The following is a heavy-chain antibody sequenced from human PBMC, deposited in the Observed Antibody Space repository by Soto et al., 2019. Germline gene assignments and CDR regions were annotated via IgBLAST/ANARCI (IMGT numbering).Heavy chain of an antibody. CDR2: ISGSGGST. J-gene: IGHJ6*01. CDR1: GFTFSSYA. Sequence: TGGSLRLSCAASGFTFSSYAMSWVRQAPGKGLEWVSSISGSGGSTYYADSVKGRFTISRDNSKNTLYLQMNSLRAEDTAVYYCAKARMEIAAPSGGMDVWGQGTTVTVSS. V-gene: IGHV3-23*01. D-gene: IGHD6-6*01. CDR3: AKARMEIAAPSGGMDV.